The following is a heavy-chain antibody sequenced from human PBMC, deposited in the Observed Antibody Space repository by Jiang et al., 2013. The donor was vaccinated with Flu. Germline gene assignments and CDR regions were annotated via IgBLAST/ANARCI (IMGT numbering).Heavy chain of an antibody. CDR3: ARRNVGSGWLYYFDY. J-gene: IGHJ4*02. D-gene: IGHD3-22*01. V-gene: IGHV5-51*01. Sequence: GAEVKKPGESLKISCEGSGYSFTTYWIGWVRQMPGKGLEWMGIIYPGDSDTRYSPSFQDQVTISADKSINTAYLQWGSLKASDTAIYYCARRNVGSGWLYYFDYWGQGTLVTISS. CDR2: IYPGDSDT. CDR1: GYSFTTYW.